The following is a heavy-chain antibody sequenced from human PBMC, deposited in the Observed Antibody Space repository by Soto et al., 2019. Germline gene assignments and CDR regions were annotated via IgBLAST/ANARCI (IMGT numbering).Heavy chain of an antibody. CDR1: GFTFSIYD. Sequence: AGGSLRLSCAAAGFTFSIYDMNWVRQAPGKGLEWVSYISSGGINIHYADSVKGRFTSSRDNAKNSLFLQMNSLRAEDTAVYYCAREFSGIATPPVGGFDLWGPGTKVTVS. CDR2: ISSGGINI. CDR3: AREFSGIATPPVGGFDL. D-gene: IGHD1-1*01. J-gene: IGHJ3*01. V-gene: IGHV3-48*03.